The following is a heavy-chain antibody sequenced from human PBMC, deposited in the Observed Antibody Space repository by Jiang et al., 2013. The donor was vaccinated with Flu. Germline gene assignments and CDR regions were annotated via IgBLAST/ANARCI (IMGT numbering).Heavy chain of an antibody. CDR1: GYSFSSFA. D-gene: IGHD1-14*01. CDR3: ARTGRGSYWYFDL. V-gene: IGHV1-3*04. J-gene: IGHJ2*01. Sequence: GASVKLSCKASGYSFSSFALHWVRQAPGQSLEWMGRINTASGDTKYSERFQDRVTITRDTSATTVYMELYSLRFEDSAVYYCARTGRGSYWYFDLWGRGTPVTVSS. CDR2: INTASGDT.